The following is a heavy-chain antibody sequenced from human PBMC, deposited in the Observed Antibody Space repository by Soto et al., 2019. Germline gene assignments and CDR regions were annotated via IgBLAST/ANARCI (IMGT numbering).Heavy chain of an antibody. D-gene: IGHD4-17*01. V-gene: IGHV4-61*01. Sequence: PSETLSLTCTVSGGSVSGGSYYWSWIRQPPGKGLEWIGYIYYRGSTNYNPSLKSRVTISVDTSKNQFSLKLTSVTAADTAVYYCARVYGDYLDYRGQGTLVTVSS. J-gene: IGHJ4*02. CDR1: GGSVSGGSYY. CDR3: ARVYGDYLDY. CDR2: IYYRGST.